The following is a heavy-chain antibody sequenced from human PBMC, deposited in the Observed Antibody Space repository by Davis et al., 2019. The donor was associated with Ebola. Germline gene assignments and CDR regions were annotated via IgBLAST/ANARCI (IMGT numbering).Heavy chain of an antibody. CDR3: ARDNGGSSPHYYYYYYGMDV. V-gene: IGHV1-18*01. CDR1: GYSFSSND. J-gene: IGHJ6*02. Sequence: ASVKVSCKASGYSFSSNDINWVRQATGQGLEWMGWISAYNGNTNYAQKLQGRVTMTTDTSTSTAYMELRSLRSDDTAVYYCARDNGGSSPHYYYYYYGMDVWGQGTTVTVSS. D-gene: IGHD6-6*01. CDR2: ISAYNGNT.